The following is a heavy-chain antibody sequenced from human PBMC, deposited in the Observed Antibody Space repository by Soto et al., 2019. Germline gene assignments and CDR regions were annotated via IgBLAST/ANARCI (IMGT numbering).Heavy chain of an antibody. Sequence: PGGSLRLSCAASGFTFSSCAMSWVRQAPGKGLEWVSGITNSGGTTYYADSVKGRFTISRDNSKNTLYLQMNSLRAEDSAVYYCARDYPPPGAPVPRIFFADWGQGTLVTVSS. D-gene: IGHD3-16*02. V-gene: IGHV3-23*01. CDR2: ITNSGGTT. J-gene: IGHJ4*02. CDR1: GFTFSSCA. CDR3: ARDYPPPGAPVPRIFFAD.